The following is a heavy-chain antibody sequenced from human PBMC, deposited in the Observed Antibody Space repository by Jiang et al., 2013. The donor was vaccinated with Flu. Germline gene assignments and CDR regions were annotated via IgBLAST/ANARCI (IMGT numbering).Heavy chain of an antibody. J-gene: IGHJ4*02. CDR2: FDPVDYDT. Sequence: GAEVKKPGASVKVSCKVPRSALSEVSMHWVRQVPGKGLEWMGGFDPVDYDTVYAQEFQARLTMTEDTSTDTAYMELTSLRSDDTAVYYCARDWSGYWGQGTLVTVSS. CDR3: ARDWSGY. V-gene: IGHV1-24*01. CDR1: RSALSEVS.